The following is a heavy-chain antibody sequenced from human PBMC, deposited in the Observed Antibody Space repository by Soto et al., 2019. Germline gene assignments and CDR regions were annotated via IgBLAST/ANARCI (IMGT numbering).Heavy chain of an antibody. V-gene: IGHV4-4*07. CDR2: IYTSGST. CDR1: GDSMTTYY. D-gene: IGHD1-26*01. CDR3: ARTVGAAYYFDF. Sequence: QVQLQESGPGLVKPSETLSLPCTVSGDSMTTYYWSWIRQPAGKGLEWIGRIYTSGSTNYNPSLKSRVTMSIDTSNNHFSLKLKSVTAADTAVYYCARTVGAAYYFDFWGQGALVTVSS. J-gene: IGHJ4*02.